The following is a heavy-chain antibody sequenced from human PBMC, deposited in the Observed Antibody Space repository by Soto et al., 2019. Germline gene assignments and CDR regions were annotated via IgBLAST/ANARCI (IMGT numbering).Heavy chain of an antibody. V-gene: IGHV4-31*03. CDR1: GGSIRSGNYY. CDR3: AKYRRTEAEGYTFDY. Sequence: SETLSLTCTVSGGSIRSGNYYWSWIRQHPGKGLEWIGSMSYSGSTYYNPSLKSRGNISIDTSRNQLSLKLSSVTAADTAVYFCAKYRRTEAEGYTFDYWGQGALVTVSS. J-gene: IGHJ4*02. D-gene: IGHD2-15*01. CDR2: MSYSGST.